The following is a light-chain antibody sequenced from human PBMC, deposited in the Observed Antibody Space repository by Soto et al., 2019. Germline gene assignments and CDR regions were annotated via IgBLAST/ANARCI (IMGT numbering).Light chain of an antibody. J-gene: IGKJ4*01. CDR2: DAS. V-gene: IGKV1-33*01. CDR1: QSISSY. Sequence: DVEVTQSQSSQSASVGDKVTITCRASQSISSYLNWYQQKPGKAPKLLIYDASNLETAVPSRFSGSGSGTDFTFTISSLQPEDIATYYCQQYDDLPLTFGGGSKVDIK. CDR3: QQYDDLPLT.